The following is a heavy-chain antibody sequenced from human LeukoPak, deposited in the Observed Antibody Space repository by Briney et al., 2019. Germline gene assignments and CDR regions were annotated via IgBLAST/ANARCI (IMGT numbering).Heavy chain of an antibody. V-gene: IGHV3-11*01. J-gene: IGHJ1*01. Sequence: SLSLSCAPSGFTFSDYYMSWIGQAPGKGEAGVSYLSISGSTIYYADTVKARFTMSRASVNTSRYRQMNSLRAEESTAYCCARSYSLTAMLPFVIWGQGTLV. D-gene: IGHD5-18*01. CDR3: ARSYSLTAMLPFVI. CDR1: GFTFSDYY. CDR2: LSISGSTI.